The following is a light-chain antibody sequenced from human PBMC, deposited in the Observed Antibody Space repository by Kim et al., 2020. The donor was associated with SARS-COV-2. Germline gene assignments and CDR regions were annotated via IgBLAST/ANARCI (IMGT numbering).Light chain of an antibody. Sequence: SYELTQPPSVSVSPGQTASITCSGDNLEDKYVCWYQQKAGQSPVLLIYQDTKWPSGIPERFSGSNSGNTATLTISGTQAMDEADYYCQTWDSSSVIFGGGTQLTVL. CDR1: NLEDKY. V-gene: IGLV3-1*01. CDR2: QDT. J-gene: IGLJ2*01. CDR3: QTWDSSSVI.